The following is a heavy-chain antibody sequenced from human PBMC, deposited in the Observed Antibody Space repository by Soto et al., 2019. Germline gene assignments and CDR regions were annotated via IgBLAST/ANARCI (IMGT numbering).Heavy chain of an antibody. CDR2: ITWNSGKI. CDR1: GFTFDDYA. V-gene: IGHV3-9*01. J-gene: IGHJ4*01. Sequence: GGSLRLSCTASGFTFDDYAMQWVRQGPGRGLEWVSGITWNSGKIAYADSVKGRFTIARDDDNNSLYLQMNSLRPEDTALYYCVKDSYADFHRVLSTAEYFFDYWGHGTLVTVSS. D-gene: IGHD2-15*01. CDR3: VKDSYADFHRVLSTAEYFFDY.